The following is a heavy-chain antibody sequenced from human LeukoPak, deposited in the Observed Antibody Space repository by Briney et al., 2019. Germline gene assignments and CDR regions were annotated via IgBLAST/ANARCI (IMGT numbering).Heavy chain of an antibody. D-gene: IGHD6-19*01. V-gene: IGHV3-48*01. CDR3: ARPQYSSGLYGMDV. CDR2: ISSSSSTI. J-gene: IGHJ6*02. Sequence: GGSLRLSCAASGFTFSSYSVNWVRQAPGKGLEWVSYISSSSSTIYYADSVKGRFTISRDNAKNSLYLQMNSLRAEDTAVYYCARPQYSSGLYGMDVSGQGTTVTVSS. CDR1: GFTFSSYS.